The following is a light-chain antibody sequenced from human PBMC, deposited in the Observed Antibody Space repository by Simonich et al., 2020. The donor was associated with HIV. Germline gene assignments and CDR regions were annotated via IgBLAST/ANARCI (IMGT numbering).Light chain of an antibody. CDR2: EGS. CDR1: SSDVGSHNL. V-gene: IGLV2-14*02. Sequence: QSALTQPASVSGSPGQSITISCTGTSSDVGSHNLVSWYQQHPGKAPKLMIYEGSKRPSGVANRFSGSKSGNTASLTISGRQGVDEADYYCSSYTDNNTYVVFGGGTKLTVL. J-gene: IGLJ2*01. CDR3: SSYTDNNTYVV.